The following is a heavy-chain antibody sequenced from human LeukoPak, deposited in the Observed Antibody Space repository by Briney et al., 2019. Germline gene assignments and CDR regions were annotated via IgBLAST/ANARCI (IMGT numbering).Heavy chain of an antibody. V-gene: IGHV3-23*01. Sequence: GGSLRLSCAASGFTFSSYAMNWVRQVPGRGLEWVSAISATGSSTYYADSVKGRFTISRDNSKNTAYLQMKSLRAEDTAVYYCAKDALVYCSGDSCYGMDVWGQGTTVTVSS. CDR3: AKDALVYCSGDSCYGMDV. CDR2: ISATGSST. J-gene: IGHJ6*02. CDR1: GFTFSSYA. D-gene: IGHD2-15*01.